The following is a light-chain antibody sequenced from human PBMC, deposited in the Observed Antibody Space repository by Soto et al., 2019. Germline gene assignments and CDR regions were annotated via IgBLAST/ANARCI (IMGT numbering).Light chain of an antibody. CDR1: QSVLYSLNNRNH. Sequence: DIVMTQSPDSLAVSLGERATLNCKSSQSVLYSLNNRNHLAWYQKKPGQPPRLLVYWASTRESGVPDRLSGSGSGPDFSLTISSLQAEDVAVYYCQQYYRSPLSFGGGTRVEIK. J-gene: IGKJ4*01. CDR2: WAS. V-gene: IGKV4-1*01. CDR3: QQYYRSPLS.